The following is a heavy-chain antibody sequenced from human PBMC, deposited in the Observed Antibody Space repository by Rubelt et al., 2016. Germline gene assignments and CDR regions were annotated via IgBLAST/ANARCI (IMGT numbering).Heavy chain of an antibody. CDR1: GGSFSGYY. CDR2: INHSGST. CDR3: ARLTRGTYDYFGMDV. D-gene: IGHD1-26*01. Sequence: QVQLQQWGAGLLKPSETLSLTCGVYGGSFSGYYWSWIRQPPGKGLEWIGEINHSGSTNYNPSLKSQVTISVSTSKNQFPLKLSSVTAADTALYYCARLTRGTYDYFGMDVWGQGTTVTVSS. V-gene: IGHV4-34*01. J-gene: IGHJ6*02.